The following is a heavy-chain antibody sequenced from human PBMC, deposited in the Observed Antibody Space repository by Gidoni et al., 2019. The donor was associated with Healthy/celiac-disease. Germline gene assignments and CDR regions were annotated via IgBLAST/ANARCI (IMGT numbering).Heavy chain of an antibody. CDR1: GFTFSSYA. D-gene: IGHD6-13*01. CDR2: ISGSGGST. V-gene: IGHV3-23*01. J-gene: IGHJ4*02. CDR3: AKASGQGKNTGYSSSWYGSNLVWWARRPDY. Sequence: EVQLLASGGGLVQPGGSLRLSCAASGFTFSSYAMSWVRPAPGTGLEWVSAISGSGGSTYYADSVKGRFTISRDNSKNTLYLQMNSLRAEDTAVYYCAKASGQGKNTGYSSSWYGSNLVWWARRPDYWGQGTLVTVSS.